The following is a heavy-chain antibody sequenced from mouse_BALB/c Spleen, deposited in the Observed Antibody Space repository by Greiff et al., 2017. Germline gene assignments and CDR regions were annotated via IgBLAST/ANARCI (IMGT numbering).Heavy chain of an antibody. CDR1: GYSITSGYY. Sequence: ESGPGLVKPSQSLSLTCSVTGYSITSGYYWNWIRQFPGNKLEWMGYISYDGSNNYNPSLKNRISITRDTSKNQFFLKLNSVTTEDTATYYCAREAEFYYRYGGAMDYWGQGTSVTVSS. D-gene: IGHD2-14*01. CDR2: ISYDGSN. J-gene: IGHJ4*01. V-gene: IGHV3-6*02. CDR3: AREAEFYYRYGGAMDY.